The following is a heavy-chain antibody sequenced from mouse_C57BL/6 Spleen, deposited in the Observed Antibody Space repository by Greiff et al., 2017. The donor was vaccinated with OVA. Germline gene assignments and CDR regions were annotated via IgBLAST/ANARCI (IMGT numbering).Heavy chain of an antibody. Sequence: EVMLVESGGGLVQPGGSLSLSCAASGFTFTDYYMSWVRQPPGKALEWLGFIRNKANGYTTEYSASVKGRFTISRDNSQSILYLQMNALRAEDSATYYCARYGRTEEAMDYWGQGTSVTVSS. CDR1: GFTFTDYY. CDR3: ARYGRTEEAMDY. J-gene: IGHJ4*01. V-gene: IGHV7-3*01. CDR2: IRNKANGYTT.